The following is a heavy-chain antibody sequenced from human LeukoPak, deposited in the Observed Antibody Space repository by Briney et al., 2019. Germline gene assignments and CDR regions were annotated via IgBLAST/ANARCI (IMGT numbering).Heavy chain of an antibody. CDR2: IIPILGIA. CDR1: GGTFITYA. Sequence: GASVKVSFKASGGTFITYAISWVRQAPGQGLEWMGRIIPILGIANYAQKFQGRVTITADKSTNTAYMKLSSLRSEDTAVYYCARTYCGGDCFIYYYYGMDAWGQGTTVTVSS. V-gene: IGHV1-69*04. J-gene: IGHJ6*02. D-gene: IGHD2-21*02. CDR3: ARTYCGGDCFIYYYYGMDA.